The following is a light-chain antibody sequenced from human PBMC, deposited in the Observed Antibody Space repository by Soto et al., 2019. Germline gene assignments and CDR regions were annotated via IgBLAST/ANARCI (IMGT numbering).Light chain of an antibody. CDR2: GSS. V-gene: IGKV3-15*01. J-gene: IGKJ4*01. CDR1: QSVNSN. CDR3: QQYNNWPPLT. Sequence: EIVMTQSPATLSMSPGERATLFCRASQSVNSNLAWYQQKPGQAPRLLIFGSSTRATGIPARFSRSGSGTDFTLTISSLQSEDFAVYYCQQYNNWPPLTFGGGTKVEIK.